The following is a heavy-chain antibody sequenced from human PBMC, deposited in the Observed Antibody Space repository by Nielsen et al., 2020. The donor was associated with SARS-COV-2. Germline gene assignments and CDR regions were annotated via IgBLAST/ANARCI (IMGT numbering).Heavy chain of an antibody. Sequence: GESLKISCSASGFTFSSYAMHWVRQAPGKGLEYVSAISSNGGSTYYADSVKGRFTISRDNSKNTLYLQMSSLRAEDTAVYYCVRFGAYGNGAFYIWCQGTIVTVSS. D-gene: IGHD3-3*01. J-gene: IGHJ3*02. CDR3: VRFGAYGNGAFYI. V-gene: IGHV3-64D*09. CDR1: GFTFSSYA. CDR2: ISSNGGST.